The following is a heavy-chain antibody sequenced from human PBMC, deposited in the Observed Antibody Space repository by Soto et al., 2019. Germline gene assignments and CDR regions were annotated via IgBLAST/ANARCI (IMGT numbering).Heavy chain of an antibody. CDR2: IWYDGSNK. CDR1: GFTFSSYG. J-gene: IGHJ4*02. V-gene: IGHV3-33*01. Sequence: GGSLRLSCAASGFTFSSYGMHWVRQAPGKGLEWVAVIWYDGSNKYYADSVKGRFTISRDNSKNTLYLQMNSLRAEDTAVYYCATLESDCGGDCYPLDYWGQGTLVTVSS. D-gene: IGHD2-21*02. CDR3: ATLESDCGGDCYPLDY.